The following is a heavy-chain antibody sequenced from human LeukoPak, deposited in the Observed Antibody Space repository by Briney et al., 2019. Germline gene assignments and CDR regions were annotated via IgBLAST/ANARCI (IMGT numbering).Heavy chain of an antibody. V-gene: IGHV3-7*01. CDR2: IKQDGSEK. J-gene: IGHJ4*02. Sequence: PGGSLRLSCAASGFTFSSHWMSWVRQAPGKGLEWVANIKQDGSEKYYVDSVKGRFTISRDNAKNSLYLQMNSLRAEDTAVYYCARRGYVWGSYRFDYWGQGTLVTVSS. CDR1: GFTFSSHW. D-gene: IGHD3-16*02. CDR3: ARRGYVWGSYRFDY.